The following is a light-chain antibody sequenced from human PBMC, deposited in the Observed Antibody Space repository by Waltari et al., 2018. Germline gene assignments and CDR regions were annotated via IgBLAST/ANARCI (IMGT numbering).Light chain of an antibody. J-gene: IGLJ3*02. CDR3: QSYDTSLSVV. Sequence: QSVLTQPPSVSGAPGQRVPISCTGSGTNIGPGSDVNWYQQLPRAAPKLLIYGSTSRPLGVPARFFGSTSGASASLAIIGLQAEDEADYYCQSYDTSLSVVFGGGTKLTVL. CDR1: GTNIGPGSD. V-gene: IGLV1-40*01. CDR2: GST.